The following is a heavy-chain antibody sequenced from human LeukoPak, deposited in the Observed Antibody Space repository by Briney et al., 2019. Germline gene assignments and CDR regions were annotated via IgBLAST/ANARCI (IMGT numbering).Heavy chain of an antibody. CDR1: GFTFSDYY. CDR3: ARGSFAGPYYYGSGRNYYMDV. Sequence: GGSLRLSCAASGFTFSDYYMGWIRQAPGKGLEWVSYIDMSATTIYYADSVKGRFTISRDNAKNSLYLQMTSLRAEDTAVYYCARGSFAGPYYYGSGRNYYMDVWGKGTTVTVSS. V-gene: IGHV3-11*04. J-gene: IGHJ6*03. CDR2: IDMSATTI. D-gene: IGHD3-10*01.